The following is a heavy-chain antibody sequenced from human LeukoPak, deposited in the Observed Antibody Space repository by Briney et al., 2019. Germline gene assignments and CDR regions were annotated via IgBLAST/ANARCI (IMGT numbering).Heavy chain of an antibody. CDR1: GGSISSYY. D-gene: IGHD2-2*01. CDR2: IYTSGST. CDR3: AGHRRYCSSTSCQPRPTDAFDI. Sequence: PSETLSLTCTVSGGSISSYYWSWIRQPPGKGLEWIGYIYTSGSTNYNPSLKSRVTISVDTSKNQFSLKLSSVTAADTAVYYCAGHRRYCSSTSCQPRPTDAFDIWGQGTMVTVSS. V-gene: IGHV4-4*09. J-gene: IGHJ3*02.